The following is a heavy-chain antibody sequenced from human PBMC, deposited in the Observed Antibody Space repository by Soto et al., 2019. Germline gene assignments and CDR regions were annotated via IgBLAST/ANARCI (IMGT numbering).Heavy chain of an antibody. Sequence: QVQLVQSGAEVRKPGASVRVSCKASGYTFTGHYIHWVRQAPGQGLEWMGWINPNSGATNYAQKCQDWVSMSRATSISAAYMELTSLRSDATAVYYCAREARHVVDSDFRAAYFTYFDQWGQGTLVTVSS. J-gene: IGHJ4*02. CDR1: GYTFTGHY. CDR3: AREARHVVDSDFRAAYFTYFDQ. CDR2: INPNSGAT. D-gene: IGHD3-3*01. V-gene: IGHV1-2*04.